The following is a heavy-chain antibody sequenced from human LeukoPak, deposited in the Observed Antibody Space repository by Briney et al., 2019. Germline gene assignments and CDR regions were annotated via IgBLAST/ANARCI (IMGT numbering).Heavy chain of an antibody. Sequence: SETLSLTCTVSGGSISSYYWSWIRQPAGKGLEWIGRIYTSGSTNYNPSLKSRVTMSVDTSKNQFSLKLSSVTAADTAVYYCAKGTYYYDSSGYGGFDPWGQRTLVTVSS. D-gene: IGHD3-22*01. V-gene: IGHV4-4*07. CDR3: AKGTYYYDSSGYGGFDP. J-gene: IGHJ5*02. CDR1: GGSISSYY. CDR2: IYTSGST.